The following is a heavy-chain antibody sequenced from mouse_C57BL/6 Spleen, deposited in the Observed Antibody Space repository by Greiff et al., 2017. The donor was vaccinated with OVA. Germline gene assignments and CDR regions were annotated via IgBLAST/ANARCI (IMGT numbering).Heavy chain of an antibody. D-gene: IGHD1-1*01. CDR1: GYSITSGYY. CDR3: ARDLGITTVVARYFDV. CDR2: ISYDGSN. J-gene: IGHJ1*03. Sequence: VQLKQSGPGLVKPSQSLSLTCSVTGYSITSGYYWHWIRQFPGNKLEWMGYISYDGSNNYNPSLKNRISITRDTSKNQFFLKLNSVTTEDTATYYCARDLGITTVVARYFDVWGTGTTVTVSS. V-gene: IGHV3-6*01.